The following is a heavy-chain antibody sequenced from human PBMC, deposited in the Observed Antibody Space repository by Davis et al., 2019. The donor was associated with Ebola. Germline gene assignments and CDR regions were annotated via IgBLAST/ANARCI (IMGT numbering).Heavy chain of an antibody. Sequence: SGPTLVKPTQTLTLTCTLSGFSLSIGAVGMGWVRQPPGKALEWLATIYWDDDKRYNPSLKSRLTVSRDASKNQVVLTMTHLDPVDTATYYCAKWDGTTQFDYWGQGTLVTVSS. V-gene: IGHV2-5*02. CDR1: GFSLSIGAVG. CDR2: IYWDDDK. D-gene: IGHD1-1*01. J-gene: IGHJ4*02. CDR3: AKWDGTTQFDY.